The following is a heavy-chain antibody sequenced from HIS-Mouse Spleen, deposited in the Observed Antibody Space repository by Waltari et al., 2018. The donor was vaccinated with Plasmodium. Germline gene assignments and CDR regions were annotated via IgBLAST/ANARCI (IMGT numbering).Heavy chain of an antibody. CDR2: IYYSGST. J-gene: IGHJ4*02. D-gene: IGHD5-12*01. CDR3: ARVGRGYSGYDSAVVGY. V-gene: IGHV4-39*07. Sequence: QLQLQESGPGLVKPSETLSLTCTVSGGSISSSSSYWGGSRHPPRKGLEWIGSIYYSGSTYYNPSLKSRVTISVDTSKNQFSLKLSSVTAADTAVYYCARVGRGYSGYDSAVVGYWGQGTLVTVSS. CDR1: GGSISSSSSY.